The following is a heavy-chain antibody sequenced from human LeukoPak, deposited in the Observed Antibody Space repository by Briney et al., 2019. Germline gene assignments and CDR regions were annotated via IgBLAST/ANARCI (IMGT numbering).Heavy chain of an antibody. Sequence: SETLSLTCTVSGGSISSSSYYWGWIRQPPGKGLEWIGSIYYSGSTYYNPSLKSRVTISVDTSKNQFSLKLSSVTAADTAVYYCARLLYDFWSGYSLVDAFDIWGQGTMVTVSS. CDR3: ARLLYDFWSGYSLVDAFDI. D-gene: IGHD3-3*01. J-gene: IGHJ3*02. CDR1: GGSISSSSYY. CDR2: IYYSGST. V-gene: IGHV4-39*01.